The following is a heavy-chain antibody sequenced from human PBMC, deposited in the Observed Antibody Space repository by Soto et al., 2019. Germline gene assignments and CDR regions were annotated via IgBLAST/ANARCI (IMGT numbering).Heavy chain of an antibody. CDR1: GFTFSSYA. V-gene: IGHV3-30-3*01. CDR2: ISYDGSNK. D-gene: IGHD6-19*01. J-gene: IGHJ4*02. Sequence: QVQLVESGGGVVQPGRSLRLSCAASGFTFSSYAMHWVRQAPGKGLEWVAVISYDGSNKYYADSVKGRFTISRDNSKNALYLKMNSLRAEDTAVYYCATHMAVGRGWGFDYGGQGTLVTVSS. CDR3: ATHMAVGRGWGFDY.